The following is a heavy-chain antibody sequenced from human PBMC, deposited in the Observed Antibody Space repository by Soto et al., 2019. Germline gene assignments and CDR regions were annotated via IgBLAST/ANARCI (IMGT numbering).Heavy chain of an antibody. V-gene: IGHV3-11*06. CDR1: GFPFNDYY. CDR2: ISPKSTFR. Sequence: VESGGGLVKPGGSLRLSCATSGFPFNDYYMTWIRQAPGKGLEWLSHISPKSTFRNYADSVKGRFTISRDNTESSLFLQMNSLGVNDTAVYSCVRGGGGGLFEHWGQGVLVTVSS. D-gene: IGHD2-21*01. CDR3: VRGGGGGLFEH. J-gene: IGHJ4*02.